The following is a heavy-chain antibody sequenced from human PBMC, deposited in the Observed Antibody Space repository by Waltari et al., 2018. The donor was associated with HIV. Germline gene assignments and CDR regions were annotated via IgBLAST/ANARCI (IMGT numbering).Heavy chain of an antibody. CDR2: IRTYNANT. CDR3: ARDGLRYSGTFYSDY. Sequence: QVHLVQSGAEMKKPGASVKVSCKASGYTFISYGISWVRQAPGHGLEWMGWIRTYNANTNCAQSLQGRVTMTTDTATTTAYMELRSLTSDDTAVYYCARDGLRYSGTFYSDYWGQGTLVTVSS. J-gene: IGHJ4*02. D-gene: IGHD1-26*01. V-gene: IGHV1-18*01. CDR1: GYTFISYG.